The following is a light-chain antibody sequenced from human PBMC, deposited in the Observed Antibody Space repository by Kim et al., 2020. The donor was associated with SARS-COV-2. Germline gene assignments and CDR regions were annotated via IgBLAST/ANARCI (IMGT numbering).Light chain of an antibody. Sequence: DIQMTQSPSSLSASVGDRVTITCRASQSISSYLNWYQQKPGKAPKLLIYAASSLQSGVPSRFSGSGSGTDFTLTISSLQPEDFATYYCQQSYSTLITFGQGTRLKIK. J-gene: IGKJ5*01. CDR1: QSISSY. V-gene: IGKV1-39*01. CDR2: AAS. CDR3: QQSYSTLIT.